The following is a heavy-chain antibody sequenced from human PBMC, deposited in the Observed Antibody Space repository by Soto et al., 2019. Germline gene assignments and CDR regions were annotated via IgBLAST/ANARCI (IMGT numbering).Heavy chain of an antibody. CDR2: IDTRSGGT. J-gene: IGHJ4*02. D-gene: IGHD1-26*01. CDR3: ATDDYGSFPY. Sequence: HVQLVQSGTEVKKPGASVRVSCMVSGYPFTTYYIHWVRQAPGQGLEWMGWIDTRSGGTVYEQKFQGRVTMTRDTSISTVYMDLSGLTSDDTALYYCATDDYGSFPYWGQGSLVTVSS. V-gene: IGHV1-2*02. CDR1: GYPFTTYY.